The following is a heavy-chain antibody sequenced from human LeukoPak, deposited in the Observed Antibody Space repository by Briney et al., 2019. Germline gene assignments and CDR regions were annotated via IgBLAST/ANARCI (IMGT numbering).Heavy chain of an antibody. Sequence: SSVKVSCKASGGTFSSYAISWVRQAPGHGLEWMGRIIPILGIANYAQKFQGRVTITADKSTSTAYMELSSLRSEDTAVYYCARGFPGDRAPLQTFDYWGQGTLVTVSS. V-gene: IGHV1-69*04. D-gene: IGHD3-10*01. CDR3: ARGFPGDRAPLQTFDY. CDR2: IIPILGIA. J-gene: IGHJ4*02. CDR1: GGTFSSYA.